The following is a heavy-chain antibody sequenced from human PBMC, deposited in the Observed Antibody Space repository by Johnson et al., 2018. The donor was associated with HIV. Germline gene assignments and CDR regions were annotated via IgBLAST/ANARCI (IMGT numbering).Heavy chain of an antibody. Sequence: VQLVESGGGLVQPGGSLRLSCAASGFTFSNYAMTWVRQAPGKGLEWVANIKQDGTEKYYADSVKGRFTISRDNSKNTLYLQMNSLSAEDTAVYYCAKDSRRWGAFSDAFDIWGQGTMVTVSS. J-gene: IGHJ3*02. CDR3: AKDSRRWGAFSDAFDI. D-gene: IGHD1-26*01. V-gene: IGHV3-7*01. CDR2: IKQDGTEK. CDR1: GFTFSNYA.